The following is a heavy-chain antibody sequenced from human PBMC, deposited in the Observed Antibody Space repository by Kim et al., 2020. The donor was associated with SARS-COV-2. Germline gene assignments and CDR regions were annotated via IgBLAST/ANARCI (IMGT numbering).Heavy chain of an antibody. CDR1: GGSISSYY. J-gene: IGHJ4*02. CDR3: AREDRFGGNSIRSFDY. D-gene: IGHD2-21*02. V-gene: IGHV4-59*13. Sequence: SETLSLTCTVSGGSISSYYWSWIRQPPGKGLEWIGYIYYSGSTNYNPSLKSRVTISVDTSKNQFSLKLSSVTAADTAVYYCAREDRFGGNSIRSFDYWGQGTLVTVSS. CDR2: IYYSGST.